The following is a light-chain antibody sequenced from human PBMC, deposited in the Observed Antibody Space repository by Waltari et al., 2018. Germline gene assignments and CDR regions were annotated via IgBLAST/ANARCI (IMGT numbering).Light chain of an antibody. Sequence: DIVMTQSPDSLAVSLGERATINCKSSQSVLYSSNNKNYLAWSQQKPGQPPKLLIYWASTRESGVPDRFSGSGSGTDFTLTISSLQAEDVAVYYCMQGVYWPPITFGQGTRLEI. CDR2: WAS. V-gene: IGKV4-1*01. CDR3: MQGVYWPPIT. CDR1: QSVLYSSNNKNY. J-gene: IGKJ5*01.